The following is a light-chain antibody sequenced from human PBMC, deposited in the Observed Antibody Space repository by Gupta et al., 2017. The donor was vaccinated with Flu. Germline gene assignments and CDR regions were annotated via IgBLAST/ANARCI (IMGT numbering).Light chain of an antibody. J-gene: IGKJ2*01. CDR2: AAS. V-gene: IGKV1-9*01. CDR1: HGISSY. CDR3: LQLNSYPRT. Sequence: PSFLSASVGDRVTITCRASHGISSYLAWYQQKPGKAPKLLIYAASTVQSGVPSRFSGSGSGTEFTLTISSLQPEDFATYYCLQLNSYPRTFGQGTRLEMK.